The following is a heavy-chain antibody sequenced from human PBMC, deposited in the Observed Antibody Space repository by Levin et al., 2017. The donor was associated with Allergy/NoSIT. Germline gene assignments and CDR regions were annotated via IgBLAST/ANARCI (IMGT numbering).Heavy chain of an antibody. Sequence: SVKVSCKASGGTSSSYAITWVRQAPGQGLEWMGGIIPVFGTPHYAQKFQGRVTITADESTSTSYMELSSLRSEDTALYYCSRGWYDTNFDYWGQGTLVTVSS. V-gene: IGHV1-69*13. J-gene: IGHJ4*02. D-gene: IGHD1-14*01. CDR3: SRGWYDTNFDY. CDR1: GGTSSSYA. CDR2: IIPVFGTP.